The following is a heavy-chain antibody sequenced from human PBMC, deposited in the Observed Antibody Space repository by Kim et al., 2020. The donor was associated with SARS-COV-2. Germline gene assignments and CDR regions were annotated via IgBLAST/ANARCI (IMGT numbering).Heavy chain of an antibody. Sequence: GGSLRLSCAASGFNVSSNYMSWVRQAPGKGLEWVSVIYTGGSTYYADSVKGRLTISRDNSKNTLYFQMDSLRAEDTAVYYCARGRVDGYFDYWGQGTLVTVSS. CDR1: GFNVSSNY. CDR3: ARGRVDGYFDY. CDR2: IYTGGST. J-gene: IGHJ4*02. V-gene: IGHV3-53*01.